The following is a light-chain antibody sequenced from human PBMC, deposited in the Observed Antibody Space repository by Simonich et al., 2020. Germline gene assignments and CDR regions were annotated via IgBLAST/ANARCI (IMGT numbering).Light chain of an antibody. J-gene: IGLJ2*01. V-gene: IGLV2-11*01. CDR2: DVS. CDR1: SRDVGGFNY. Sequence: QSALTQPRSVSGSPGQLATTSCSGTSRDVGGFNYVSWYQQHPGKPPKRMIYDVSKRPSRVPDRFSGSKSGNTASLTISGLQAEDEADYYCCSYAGSYTLVFGGGTKLTVL. CDR3: CSYAGSYTLV.